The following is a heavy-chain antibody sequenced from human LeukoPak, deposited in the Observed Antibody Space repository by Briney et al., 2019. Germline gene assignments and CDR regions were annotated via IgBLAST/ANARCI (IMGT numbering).Heavy chain of an antibody. V-gene: IGHV3-21*01. Sequence: GGSLRLSCAASGFTFSSYSMNWVRQAPGKVLEWVSCISSSSSYIYYADSVKGRFTISRDNSKNTVYIQMNSLRVEDTAVYYCARELHNNDAAREGAFDIWGQGTLVTVSS. D-gene: IGHD2-8*01. CDR1: GFTFSSYS. CDR2: ISSSSSYI. CDR3: ARELHNNDAAREGAFDI. J-gene: IGHJ3*02.